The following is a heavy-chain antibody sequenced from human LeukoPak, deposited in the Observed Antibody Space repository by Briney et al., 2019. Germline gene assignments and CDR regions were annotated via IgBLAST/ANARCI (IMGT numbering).Heavy chain of an antibody. CDR3: ARGGAVAEGDFDY. CDR2: INPNSGGT. V-gene: IGHV1-2*02. D-gene: IGHD6-19*01. Sequence: ASVKVSCEASGYTFTGYYMHWVRQAPGQGLEWMGWINPNSGGTNYAQKLQGRVTMTTDTSTSTAYMELRSLRSDDTAVYYCARGGAVAEGDFDYWGQGTLVTVSS. J-gene: IGHJ4*02. CDR1: GYTFTGYY.